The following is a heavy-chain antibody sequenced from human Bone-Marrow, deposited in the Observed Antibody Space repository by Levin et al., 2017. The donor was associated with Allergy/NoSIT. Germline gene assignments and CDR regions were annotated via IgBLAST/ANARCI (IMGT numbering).Heavy chain of an antibody. J-gene: IGHJ4*02. Sequence: SETLSLTCTVSGGSISTYYWSWIRQPPGKGLEWIGFIYYTGTTKYNPSFKSRVNISLDTPRNQFSLQLSSVTAADTAVYYCASQYRGSWFSYGWGYWGQGTQVTVSS. CDR2: IYYTGTT. CDR1: GGSISTYY. V-gene: IGHV4-59*08. D-gene: IGHD6-13*01. CDR3: ASQYRGSWFSYGWGY.